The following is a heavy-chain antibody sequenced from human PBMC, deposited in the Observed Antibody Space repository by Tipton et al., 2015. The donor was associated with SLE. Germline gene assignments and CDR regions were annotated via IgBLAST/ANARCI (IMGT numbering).Heavy chain of an antibody. Sequence: SLRLSCAASGFTFSSYEMNWVRQAPGKGLEWVSYISSSGSTIYYADSVKGQFTISRDNAKNSLYLQMNSLRAEDTAVYYCAREAVTSDYWGQGTLVTVSS. V-gene: IGHV3-48*03. CDR2: ISSSGSTI. D-gene: IGHD4-17*01. J-gene: IGHJ4*02. CDR3: AREAVTSDY. CDR1: GFTFSSYE.